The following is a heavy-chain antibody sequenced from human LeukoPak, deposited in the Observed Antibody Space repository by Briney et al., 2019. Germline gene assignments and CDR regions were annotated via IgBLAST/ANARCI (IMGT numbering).Heavy chain of an antibody. D-gene: IGHD3-16*02. CDR2: IKSKTDGGTT. CDR3: TTVERYDYVWGSYRPFDY. J-gene: IGHJ4*02. CDR1: GFTFSNAW. Sequence: PGGSLRLSCAASGFTFSNAWMSWVRQAPGKGLEWVGRIKSKTDGGTTDYAAPVKGRFTISRDDSKNTLYLQMNSLKTEDTAVYYCTTVERYDYVWGSYRPFDYWGQGTLVTVSS. V-gene: IGHV3-15*01.